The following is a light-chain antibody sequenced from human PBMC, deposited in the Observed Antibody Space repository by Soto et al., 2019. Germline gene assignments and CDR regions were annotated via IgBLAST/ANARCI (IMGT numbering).Light chain of an antibody. CDR2: DVT. Sequence: QSVLTQPASVSGSPGQSITISCTGTSSDVGAYDFVSWYQHYPGKAPKLVTFDVTHRPPGISDRFSGSKSANTASLTISGLQAEDEAFYYCSSYTSSSTLGVVFGGGTKLTVL. CDR3: SSYTSSSTLGVV. V-gene: IGLV2-14*01. J-gene: IGLJ2*01. CDR1: SSDVGAYDF.